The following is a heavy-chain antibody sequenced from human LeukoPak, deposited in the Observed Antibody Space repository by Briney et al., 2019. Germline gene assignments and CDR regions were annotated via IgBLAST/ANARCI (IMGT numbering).Heavy chain of an antibody. J-gene: IGHJ4*02. CDR1: GFTVSSNY. Sequence: GGSLRLSCAAFGFTVSSNYMSWVRQAPGKGLEWVSVNSGGATYYADSVKGRFTISRDTSKNTLYLQMNSLRAEDTAVYYCVRGPGSSWYQADYWGQGTLVTVSS. V-gene: IGHV3-53*01. D-gene: IGHD6-13*01. CDR2: NSGGAT. CDR3: VRGPGSSWYQADY.